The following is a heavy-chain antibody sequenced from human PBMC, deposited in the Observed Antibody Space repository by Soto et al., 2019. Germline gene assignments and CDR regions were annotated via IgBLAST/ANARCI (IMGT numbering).Heavy chain of an antibody. CDR1: GFTFSSYS. Sequence: GGSLRLSCAASGFTFSSYSMNWVRQAPGKGLEWVSSISSSSYIYYADSVKGRFTISRDNAKNSLYLQMNSLRAEDTAVYYCARVVSDNVVVVAATTHDAIDIWGQGTMVTVSS. CDR2: ISSSSYI. J-gene: IGHJ3*02. V-gene: IGHV3-21*01. CDR3: ARVVSDNVVVVAATTHDAIDI. D-gene: IGHD2-15*01.